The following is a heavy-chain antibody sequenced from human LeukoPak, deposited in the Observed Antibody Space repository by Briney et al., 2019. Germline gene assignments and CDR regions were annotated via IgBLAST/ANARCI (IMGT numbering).Heavy chain of an antibody. Sequence: GGSLRLSCAASGFTFSSYAMSWVRQAPGKGLEWVSAISGSGGSTYYADSVKGRFTISRDNAKNSLYLQMNSLRAEDTAVYYCARGRSITMIVRPTLDAFDIWGQGTMVTVSS. J-gene: IGHJ3*02. CDR3: ARGRSITMIVRPTLDAFDI. V-gene: IGHV3-23*01. D-gene: IGHD3-22*01. CDR2: ISGSGGST. CDR1: GFTFSSYA.